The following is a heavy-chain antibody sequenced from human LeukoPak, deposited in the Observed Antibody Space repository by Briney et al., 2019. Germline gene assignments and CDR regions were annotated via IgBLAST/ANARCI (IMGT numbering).Heavy chain of an antibody. CDR1: GGSFSGYY. CDR3: ATYSSGYQRNDY. V-gene: IGHV4-34*01. J-gene: IGHJ4*02. CDR2: INQSGST. Sequence: SETLSLTCAVYGGSFSGYYWSWIRQPPGKGLEWIGEINQSGSTNYNPSLKSRVTISVDTSKNQFSLKLSSVTAADTAVYYCATYSSGYQRNDYWGQGTLVTVSS. D-gene: IGHD3-22*01.